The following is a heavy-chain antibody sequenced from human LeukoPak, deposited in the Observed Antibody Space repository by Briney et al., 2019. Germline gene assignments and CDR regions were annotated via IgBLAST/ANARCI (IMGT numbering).Heavy chain of an antibody. CDR2: IYYSGST. CDR1: GGSISSSSYY. V-gene: IGHV4-39*07. CDR3: ARDGGVVLTADY. J-gene: IGHJ4*02. D-gene: IGHD2-8*01. Sequence: SETLSLTCTVSGGSISSSSYYWGWIRQPPGKGLEWIGSIYYSGSTNYNPSLKSRVTMSVDTSKNQFSLKLSSVTAADTAVYYCARDGGVVLTADYWGQGTLVTVSS.